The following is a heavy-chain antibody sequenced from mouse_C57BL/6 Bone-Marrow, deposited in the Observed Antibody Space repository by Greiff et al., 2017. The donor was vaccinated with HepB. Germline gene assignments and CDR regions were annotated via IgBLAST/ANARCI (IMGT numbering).Heavy chain of an antibody. CDR1: GYSITSDY. CDR3: ARGDGNYLAWFAY. J-gene: IGHJ3*01. CDR2: ISYSGST. D-gene: IGHD2-1*01. V-gene: IGHV3-8*01. Sequence: EVKLVESGPGLAKPSQTLSLTCSVTGYSITSDYWNWIRKFPGNKLEYMGYISYSGSTYYNPSLKSRISITRDPSKNQYYLQLNSVTTEDTATYYCARGDGNYLAWFAYWGQGTLVTVSA.